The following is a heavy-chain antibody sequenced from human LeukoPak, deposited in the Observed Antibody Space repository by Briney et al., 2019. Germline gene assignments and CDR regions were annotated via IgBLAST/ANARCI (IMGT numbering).Heavy chain of an antibody. CDR2: INPNSGGT. J-gene: IGHJ4*02. Sequence: ASVKVSCKASGYTFTGYYMHWVRQAPGQGLEWMGRINPNSGGTNYAQKFQGRVTTTRDTSISTAYMELSRLRSDDTAVYYCARDSSRGSGSEDNDYWGQGTLVTVSS. CDR3: ARDSSRGSGSEDNDY. CDR1: GYTFTGYY. D-gene: IGHD6-19*01. V-gene: IGHV1-2*06.